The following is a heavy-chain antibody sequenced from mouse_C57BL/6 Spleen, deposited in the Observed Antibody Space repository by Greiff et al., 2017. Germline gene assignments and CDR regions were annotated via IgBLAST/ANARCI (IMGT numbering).Heavy chain of an antibody. V-gene: IGHV14-4*01. J-gene: IGHJ3*01. CDR2: IDPENGDT. Sequence: EVQLQQSGAELVRPGASVKLSCTASGFNIKDDYMHWVKQRPEQGLEWIGWIDPENGDTEYASKFQGKAPITAESSSNTAYLQLSSLTSEDTAVYYCTTSGSSSAWFAYWGQGTLVTGSA. D-gene: IGHD1-1*01. CDR1: GFNIKDDY. CDR3: TTSGSSSAWFAY.